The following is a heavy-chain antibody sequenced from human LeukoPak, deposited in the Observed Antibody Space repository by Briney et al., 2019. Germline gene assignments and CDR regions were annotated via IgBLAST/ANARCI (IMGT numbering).Heavy chain of an antibody. V-gene: IGHV4-59*01. CDR3: ATVGLVRGIADY. J-gene: IGHJ4*02. CDR1: GVSINYYY. D-gene: IGHD3-10*01. Sequence: PSETLSLTCSFSGVSINYYYWGWIRQTPGKGLELIGYIYYNGSTNYNPSLKSRVTVSIDTSKNQFSLKLSSVTAADTAVYYCATVGLVRGIADYWGQGTLVTVSS. CDR2: IYYNGST.